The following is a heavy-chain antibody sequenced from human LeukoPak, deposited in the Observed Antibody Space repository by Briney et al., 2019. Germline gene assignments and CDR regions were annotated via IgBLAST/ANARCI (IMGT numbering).Heavy chain of an antibody. CDR3: ARAQWRRPDY. Sequence: PGGSLRLSCAASGFTVSSYSMNWVRQAPGKGREWVSYISSSSSTIYYADSVKGRFTISRDNAKNSLYLQMNSLRDEDTAVYYCARAQWRRPDYWGQGTLVTVSS. CDR1: GFTVSSYS. V-gene: IGHV3-48*02. CDR2: ISSSSSTI. D-gene: IGHD5-12*01. J-gene: IGHJ4*02.